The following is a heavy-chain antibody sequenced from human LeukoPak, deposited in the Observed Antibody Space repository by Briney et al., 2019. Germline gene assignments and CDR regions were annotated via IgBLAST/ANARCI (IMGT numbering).Heavy chain of an antibody. Sequence: GGSLRLSCAASGFTFSSYAMSWVRQAPGKRLEWVSAISGSGGSTYYADSVKGRFTISRDNSKNTLYLRMNSLRAEDTAVYYCAKSQLTIYCGGDCYPRSEPFDYWGQGTLVTVSS. V-gene: IGHV3-23*01. J-gene: IGHJ4*02. CDR2: ISGSGGST. CDR1: GFTFSSYA. CDR3: AKSQLTIYCGGDCYPRSEPFDY. D-gene: IGHD2-21*02.